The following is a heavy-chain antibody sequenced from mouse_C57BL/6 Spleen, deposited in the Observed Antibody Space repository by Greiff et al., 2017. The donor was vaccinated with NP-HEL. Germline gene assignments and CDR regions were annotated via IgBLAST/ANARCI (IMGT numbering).Heavy chain of an antibody. CDR2: INYDGSST. CDR1: GFTFSDYY. J-gene: IGHJ1*03. CDR3: ARDKKSNYGSWYFDV. V-gene: IGHV5-16*01. Sequence: EVMLVESEGGLVQPGSSMKLSCTASGFTFSDYYMAWVRQVPEKGLEWVANINYDGSSTYYLDSLKSRFIISRDNAKNILYLQMSSLKSEDTATYYCARDKKSNYGSWYFDVWGTGTTVTVSS. D-gene: IGHD2-5*01.